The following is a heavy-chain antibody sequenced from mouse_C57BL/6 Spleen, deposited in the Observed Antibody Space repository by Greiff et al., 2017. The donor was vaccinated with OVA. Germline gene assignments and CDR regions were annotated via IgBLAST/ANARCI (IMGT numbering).Heavy chain of an antibody. CDR3: VSEGGWSDYGNHYAMDY. J-gene: IGHJ4*01. V-gene: IGHV1-59*01. D-gene: IGHD2-1*01. Sequence: QVQLQQPGAELVRPGASVKLSCKASGYTFTSYWMHWVKQRPGQGLEWIGVIDPADSYTNYNQKFKGKATLTVDTSSSTAYMQLSSLTSEDSAVXYGVSEGGWSDYGNHYAMDYWGQGTSVTVSS. CDR1: GYTFTSYW. CDR2: IDPADSYT.